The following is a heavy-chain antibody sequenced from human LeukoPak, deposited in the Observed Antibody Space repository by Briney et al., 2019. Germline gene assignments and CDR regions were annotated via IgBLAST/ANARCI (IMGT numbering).Heavy chain of an antibody. CDR2: IRYDGSNK. CDR3: AKGLYYDSSGYYAGGDNWFDP. CDR1: GFTFSSYA. J-gene: IGHJ5*02. V-gene: IGHV3-30*02. D-gene: IGHD3-22*01. Sequence: GRSLRLSCAASGFTFSSYAMHWVRQAPGKGLEWVAFIRYDGSNKYYADSVKGRFTISRDNSKNTLYLQMNSLRAEDTAVYYCAKGLYYDSSGYYAGGDNWFDPWGQGTLVTVSS.